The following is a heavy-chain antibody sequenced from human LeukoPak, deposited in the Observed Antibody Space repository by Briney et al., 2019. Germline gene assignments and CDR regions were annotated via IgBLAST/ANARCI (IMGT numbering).Heavy chain of an antibody. CDR1: EYTFINDG. CDR2: ISPYNGNT. CDR3: ARVMHWDKPMARGRGMDV. J-gene: IGHJ6*02. V-gene: IGHV1-18*01. D-gene: IGHD5-18*01. Sequence: ASVKVSCKASEYTFINDGIAWVRQAPGQGLERMGWISPYNGNTNYAQKFQGRVTVTTDAPTSTAYMEVRSLRSDDTALYYCARVMHWDKPMARGRGMDVWGQGTTVTVSS.